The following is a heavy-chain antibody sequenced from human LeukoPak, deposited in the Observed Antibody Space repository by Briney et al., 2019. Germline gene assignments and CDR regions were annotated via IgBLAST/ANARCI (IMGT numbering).Heavy chain of an antibody. D-gene: IGHD3-9*01. Sequence: SETLSLTCAVYGGSFSGYYLSWIRQPPGKGLEWIGEINHSGSTNYNPSLKSRVTVSVDTSKNQFSLKLSSVTAADTAVYYCARGGGNLLPYFDPKYYYYMDVWGKGTTVTVSS. CDR1: GGSFSGYY. V-gene: IGHV4-34*01. J-gene: IGHJ6*03. CDR2: INHSGST. CDR3: ARGGGNLLPYFDPKYYYYMDV.